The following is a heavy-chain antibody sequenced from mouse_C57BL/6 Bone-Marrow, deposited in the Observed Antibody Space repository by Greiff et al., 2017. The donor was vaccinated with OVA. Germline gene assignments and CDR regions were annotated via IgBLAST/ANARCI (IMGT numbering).Heavy chain of an antibody. CDR1: GFTFSDYY. Sequence: EVQLQQSGGGLVQPGGSLKLSCAASGFTFSDYYMYWVRQTPEKRLEWVAYISNGGGSTYYPDNVKGRFTISRDNAKNTLYLQLSRLKSEDTAMYYGARQPNYYCSNYYAMDYWGQGTSVTVSS. V-gene: IGHV5-12*01. J-gene: IGHJ4*01. D-gene: IGHD1-1*01. CDR3: ARQPNYYCSNYYAMDY. CDR2: ISNGGGST.